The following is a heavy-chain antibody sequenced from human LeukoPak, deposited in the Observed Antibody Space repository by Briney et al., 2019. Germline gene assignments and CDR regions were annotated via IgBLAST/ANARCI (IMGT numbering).Heavy chain of an antibody. CDR3: AKHNSPNWYDY. J-gene: IGHJ4*02. D-gene: IGHD1-1*01. V-gene: IGHV3-23*01. CDR2: ITGSGGNT. CDR1: GFTFSSYA. Sequence: PGGSLRLSCAASGFTFSSYAMSWVRQAPGKGLEWVSSITGSGGNTFYADSVKGRFTISRDNSKNMLYLQMTSLRAEDTAIYYCAKHNSPNWYDYWGQGTLVTVSS.